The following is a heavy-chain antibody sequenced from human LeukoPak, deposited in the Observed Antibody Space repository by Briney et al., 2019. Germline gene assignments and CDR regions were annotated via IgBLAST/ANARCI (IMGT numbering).Heavy chain of an antibody. V-gene: IGHV3-53*01. CDR2: ISSGGST. D-gene: IGHD1-26*01. Sequence: PGGSLRLSCAASGFTVSSNSMSWVRQAPGMGLEWVSVISSGGSTYYAGSVKGRFTISRDSSKNTLYLQMNSLRAEDTAVYYCAGGSYRYYFDYWGQGALVTVSS. J-gene: IGHJ4*02. CDR3: AGGSYRYYFDY. CDR1: GFTVSSNS.